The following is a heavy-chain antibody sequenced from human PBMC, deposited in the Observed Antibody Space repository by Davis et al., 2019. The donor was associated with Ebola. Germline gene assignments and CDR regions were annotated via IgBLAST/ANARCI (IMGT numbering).Heavy chain of an antibody. CDR3: TTDGSLVVAANDY. D-gene: IGHD2-15*01. CDR1: GFTFTNAW. V-gene: IGHV3-15*01. J-gene: IGHJ4*02. Sequence: PGGSLRLSCAASGFTFTNAWMSWVRQAPGKGLEWVGRIKSKTDGGTTDYAAPVKGRFTISRDDSKNTLYLQMNSLKTEDTAVYYCTTDGSLVVAANDYWGQGTLVTVSS. CDR2: IKSKTDGGTT.